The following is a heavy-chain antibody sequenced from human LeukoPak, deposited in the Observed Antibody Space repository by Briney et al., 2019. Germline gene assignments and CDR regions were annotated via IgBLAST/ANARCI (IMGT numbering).Heavy chain of an antibody. CDR2: IYYSGST. Sequence: PSETLSLTCTVPGGSISSYYWSWVRQPPGKGLEWVGYIYYSGSTNYNPSLKSRVTISVDTSKNQFSLKLSSVTAADTAVYYCARVGRYCSGGSCFANYYYYYMDVWGKGTTVTVSS. CDR1: GGSISSYY. J-gene: IGHJ6*03. D-gene: IGHD2-15*01. V-gene: IGHV4-59*01. CDR3: ARVGRYCSGGSCFANYYYYYMDV.